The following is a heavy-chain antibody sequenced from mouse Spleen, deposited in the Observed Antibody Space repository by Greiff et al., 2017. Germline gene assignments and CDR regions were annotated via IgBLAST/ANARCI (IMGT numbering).Heavy chain of an antibody. CDR3: ARPYGSSYKAWFAY. CDR1: GFTFSDYY. V-gene: IGHV5-12*02. J-gene: IGHJ3*01. Sequence: EVQRVESGGGLVQPGGSLKLSCATSGFTFSDYYMYWVRQTPEKRLEWVAYISNGGGSTYYPDTVKGRFTISRDNAKNTLYLQMSRLKSEDTAMYYCARPYGSSYKAWFAYWGQGTLVTVSA. CDR2: ISNGGGST. D-gene: IGHD1-1*01.